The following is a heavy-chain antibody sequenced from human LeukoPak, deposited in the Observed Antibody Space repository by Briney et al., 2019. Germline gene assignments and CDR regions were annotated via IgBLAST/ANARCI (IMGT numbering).Heavy chain of an antibody. J-gene: IGHJ5*02. V-gene: IGHV3-30*02. Sequence: GGSLRLSCAASGFSFNKYAMHWVRQAPGKGLEWLAYIRHDGTIKYYADSVKGRFTMSRDNSKNTLYLEMNSLTPEDTAVYYCAGLDQELSGGRFDPWGQGTLVTVSS. CDR1: GFSFNKYA. D-gene: IGHD3/OR15-3a*01. CDR2: IRHDGTIK. CDR3: AGLDQELSGGRFDP.